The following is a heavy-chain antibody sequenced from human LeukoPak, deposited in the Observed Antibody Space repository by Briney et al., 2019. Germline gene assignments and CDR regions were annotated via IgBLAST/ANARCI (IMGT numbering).Heavy chain of an antibody. CDR3: ASSIGSGWSYYYYGMDV. D-gene: IGHD6-19*01. V-gene: IGHV1-3*01. CDR1: GYTFTSYA. Sequence: GASVKVSCKASGYTFTSYAMHWVRQAPGQRLEWMGWINAGNGNTKYSQKFQGRVTITRDTSASTAYMELSSLRSEDTAVYYCASSIGSGWSYYYYGMDVWGQGTTVTVSS. J-gene: IGHJ6*02. CDR2: INAGNGNT.